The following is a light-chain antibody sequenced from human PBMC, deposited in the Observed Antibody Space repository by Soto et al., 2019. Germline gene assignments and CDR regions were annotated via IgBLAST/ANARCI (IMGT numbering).Light chain of an antibody. CDR2: EVS. V-gene: IGLV2-14*01. CDR3: SSYAGSNNVV. J-gene: IGLJ2*01. Sequence: QSVLTQPASVSGSPGQSITISCTGTSSDVGGYNSVSWYQQHPGKAPKLMIYEVSHRPSGVSDRFSGSKSGNTASLTVSGLQAEDEADYYCSSYAGSNNVVFGGGTKVTVL. CDR1: SSDVGGYNS.